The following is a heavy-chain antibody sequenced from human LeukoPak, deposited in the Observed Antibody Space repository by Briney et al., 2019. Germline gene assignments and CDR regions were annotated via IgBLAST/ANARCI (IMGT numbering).Heavy chain of an antibody. V-gene: IGHV4-34*01. J-gene: IGHJ4*02. CDR3: ARGKGGY. CDR1: GGSFSGYY. CDR2: INHSGST. Sequence: PSETLSLTCAVYGGSFSGYYWSWIRQPPGKGLEWIGEINHSGSTNYNPSLKSRVTISVDTSKNQFSLKLSSVTAAATAVYYCARGKGGYWGQGTLVTVSS.